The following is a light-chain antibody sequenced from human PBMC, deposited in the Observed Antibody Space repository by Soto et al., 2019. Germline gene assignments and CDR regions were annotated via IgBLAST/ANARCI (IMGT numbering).Light chain of an antibody. V-gene: IGKV3-20*01. CDR1: QSVSNRY. CDR3: QQYDKSPRT. CDR2: SVS. Sequence: EVVLTQSPGTLSLSPGERATLSCRASQSVSNRYLSWYQQKPGQAPRLLIYSVSMRATGIPDRFSGSGSDADFTLTISRLEPEDFAVYYCQQYDKSPRTVGQGTKVDIK. J-gene: IGKJ1*01.